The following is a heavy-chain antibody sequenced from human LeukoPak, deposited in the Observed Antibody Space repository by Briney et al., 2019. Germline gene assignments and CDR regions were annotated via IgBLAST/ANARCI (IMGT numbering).Heavy chain of an antibody. CDR1: GYTFTGYY. D-gene: IGHD4-23*01. V-gene: IGHV1-2*02. J-gene: IGHJ2*01. CDR3: ARHPGRVTNDWYFDL. CDR2: INPNSGGT. Sequence: ASVKVSCKASGYTFTGYYVHWVRQAPGQGLEWMGWINPNSGGTNYAQKFQGRVTMTRDTSITPAYMELSRLSSDDTAVYYCARHPGRVTNDWYFDLWGRGTLVIVSS.